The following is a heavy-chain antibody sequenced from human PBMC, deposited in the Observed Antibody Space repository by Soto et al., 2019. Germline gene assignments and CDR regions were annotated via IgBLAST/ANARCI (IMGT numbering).Heavy chain of an antibody. D-gene: IGHD5-18*01. CDR2: INPNSGGT. V-gene: IGHV1-2*02. J-gene: IGHJ4*02. Sequence: WASVKVSCKASGYTFTVYYMHWVRQAPGQGLEWMGWINPNSGGTNYAQKFQGRVTMTRDTSISTAYMELSRLRSDDTAVYYCARQIVDTAMIRDYWGQGTLVTVSS. CDR1: GYTFTVYY. CDR3: ARQIVDTAMIRDY.